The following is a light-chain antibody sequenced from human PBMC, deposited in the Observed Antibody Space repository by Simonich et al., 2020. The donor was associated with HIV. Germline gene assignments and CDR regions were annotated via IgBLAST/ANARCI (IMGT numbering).Light chain of an antibody. V-gene: IGLV8-61*01. CDR2: STN. CDR3: VLYMGSGTVL. J-gene: IGLJ2*01. CDR1: SGSVSTSYY. Sequence: QTVVTQEPSFSVSPGGTVTLTCGLSSGSVSTSYYPSWDQQTPGQAPRSLIYSTNTRSSGVPDRFSGSILGNKATLTITGAQADDESDYYCVLYMGSGTVLFGGGTKLTVL.